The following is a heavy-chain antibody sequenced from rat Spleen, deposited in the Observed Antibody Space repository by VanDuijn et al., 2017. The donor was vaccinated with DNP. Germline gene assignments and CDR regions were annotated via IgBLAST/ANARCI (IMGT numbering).Heavy chain of an antibody. CDR3: TTHGSIATISTGAMDV. CDR2: INTDGGST. V-gene: IGHV5-58*01. J-gene: IGHJ4*01. Sequence: EVQLVETGGGLVQPGKSLKLSCVASGFTFNGYWMFWIRQAPGKGLEWVASINTDGGSTYYPGSVKGRFTISRDNAKSTLYLQMDSLRSEDTATYYCTTHGSIATISTGAMDVWGQGTSVTVSS. D-gene: IGHD1-2*01. CDR1: GFTFNGYW.